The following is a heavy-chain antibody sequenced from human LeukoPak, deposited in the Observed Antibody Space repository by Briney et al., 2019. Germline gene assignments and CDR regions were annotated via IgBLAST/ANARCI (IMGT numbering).Heavy chain of an antibody. CDR3: ARVHRGVRGVIND. D-gene: IGHD3-10*01. CDR1: GGSFSGYY. CDR2: INHSGST. Sequence: SETLSLTCAVYGGSFSGYYWSWIRQPPGKGLEWIGEINHSGSTNYNPSLKSRVTISVDTSKNQFSLKLSSVTAADTAVYYCARVHRGVRGVINDWGQGTLVTVSS. J-gene: IGHJ4*02. V-gene: IGHV4-34*01.